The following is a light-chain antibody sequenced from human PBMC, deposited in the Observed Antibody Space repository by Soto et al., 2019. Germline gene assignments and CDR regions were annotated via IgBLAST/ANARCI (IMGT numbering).Light chain of an antibody. J-gene: IGKJ5*01. CDR3: VQGFSLPT. V-gene: IGKV1-39*01. Sequence: IAVTQYTTSLSASVGDRVTITCRASQSISSYLNWYQQKPGKAPKLLIYAASSLQSGVPSRFSGSGSGTDFTLTFCSLPEEGFGTRSSVQGFSLPTFGQGTRL. CDR2: AAS. CDR1: QSISSY.